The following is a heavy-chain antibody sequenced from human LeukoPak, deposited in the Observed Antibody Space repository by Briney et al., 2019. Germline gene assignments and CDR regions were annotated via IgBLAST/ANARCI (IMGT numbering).Heavy chain of an antibody. J-gene: IGHJ4*02. Sequence: GGSLRLSCVASGFTFSSHAMHWVRQAPGKGLEWVANIKQDGSKKSYVDSVKGRFTISRDNAENSLYLQMNSLRAEDTAIYYCTRVGYIDEGIDYWGQGTLVTVSS. CDR1: GFTFSSHA. D-gene: IGHD5-24*01. V-gene: IGHV3-7*04. CDR3: TRVGYIDEGIDY. CDR2: IKQDGSKK.